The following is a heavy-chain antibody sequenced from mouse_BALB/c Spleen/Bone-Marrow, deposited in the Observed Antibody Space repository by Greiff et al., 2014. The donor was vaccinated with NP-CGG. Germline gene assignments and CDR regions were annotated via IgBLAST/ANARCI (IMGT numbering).Heavy chain of an antibody. CDR2: ISSGGSYT. D-gene: IGHD1-2*01. CDR1: GFTFSSCA. CDR3: ARHFITTATGAMDY. Sequence: DVQLVESGGGLVKPGGSLKLSCAASGFTFSSCAMSWVRQTPEKRLEWVATISSGGSYTYYPDSVKGRFTISRDNAKNTLYLQMSSLRSEDTAMYYCARHFITTATGAMDYWGQGTSVTVSS. V-gene: IGHV5-9-3*01. J-gene: IGHJ4*01.